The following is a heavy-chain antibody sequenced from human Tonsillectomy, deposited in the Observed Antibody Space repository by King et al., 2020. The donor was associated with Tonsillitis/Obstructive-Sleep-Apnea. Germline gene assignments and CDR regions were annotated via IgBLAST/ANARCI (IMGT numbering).Heavy chain of an antibody. CDR2: IYPGDSDT. J-gene: IGHJ6*03. CDR1: GYSFTSYW. CDR3: ASSARIAARPGDYYYYMDV. Sequence: QLVQSGAEVKKPGESLKISCKGSGYSFTSYWIGWVRQMPGKGLEWMGIIYPGDSDTRYSPSFQGQVTISADKSISTAYLQWSSLKASDTAMYYCASSARIAARPGDYYYYMDVWGKGTTVTLSS. V-gene: IGHV5-51*01. D-gene: IGHD6-6*01.